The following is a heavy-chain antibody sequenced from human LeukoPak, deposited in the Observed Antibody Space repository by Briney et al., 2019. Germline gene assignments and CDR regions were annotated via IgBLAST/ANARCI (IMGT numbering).Heavy chain of an antibody. CDR2: ISYDGSNK. CDR1: GFTFSSYA. J-gene: IGHJ4*02. Sequence: PGGSLRLSCAASGFTFSSYAMHWVRQAPGKGLEWVAVISYDGSNKYYADSVKGRFTISRDNSKNTLYLQMNSLRAEDTAVYYCARGLWGDWGQGTLVTVSS. V-gene: IGHV3-30-3*01. D-gene: IGHD3-16*01. CDR3: ARGLWGD.